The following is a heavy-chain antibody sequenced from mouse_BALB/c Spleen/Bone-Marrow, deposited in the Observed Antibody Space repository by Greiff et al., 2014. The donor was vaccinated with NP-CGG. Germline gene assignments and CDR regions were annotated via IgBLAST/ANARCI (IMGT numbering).Heavy chain of an antibody. CDR3: ARAGDSYPRYAMDY. CDR1: GYTFTDYY. J-gene: IGHJ4*01. CDR2: IYPGSGNT. Sequence: VKLLESGAELARPGASVKLSCKASGYTFTDYYINWVKQRTGQGLEWIGEIYPGSGNTYYNEKFKGKATLTADKSSSTAYMQRSSITSKYAAVYCSARAGDSYPRYAMDYWGQGTSVTVSS. D-gene: IGHD2-12*01. V-gene: IGHV1-77*01.